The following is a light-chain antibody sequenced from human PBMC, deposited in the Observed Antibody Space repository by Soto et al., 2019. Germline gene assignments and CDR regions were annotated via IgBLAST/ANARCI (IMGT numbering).Light chain of an antibody. CDR3: QKYNSYPYT. J-gene: IGKJ2*01. Sequence: DIQMTQSPPTLSASVGDRVTITCRASQSISSWLAWYQQKPGKAPKLLIYKASSLESGVPSRFSGSGSGTEFTLTISSLQPDDFATYYCQKYNSYPYTFGQGTKLEIK. CDR1: QSISSW. V-gene: IGKV1-5*03. CDR2: KAS.